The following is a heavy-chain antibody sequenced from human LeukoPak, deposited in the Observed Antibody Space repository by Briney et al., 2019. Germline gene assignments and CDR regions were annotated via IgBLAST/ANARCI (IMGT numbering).Heavy chain of an antibody. V-gene: IGHV4-59*01. CDR3: ARARLEGSITIFGVVIHPTPDAFDI. Sequence: PSETLSLTCTVSGGSISSYYWSWVRQPPGKGLEWIGFIYHRGSANYNPSLKSRVAISLDTSKNQFSLKLNSVTAADTAVYYCARARLEGSITIFGVVIHPTPDAFDIWGQGTMVTVSS. CDR1: GGSISSYY. D-gene: IGHD3-3*01. CDR2: IYHRGSA. J-gene: IGHJ3*02.